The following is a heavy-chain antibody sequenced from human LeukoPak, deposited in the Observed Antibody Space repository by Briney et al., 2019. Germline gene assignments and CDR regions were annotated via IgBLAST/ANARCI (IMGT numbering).Heavy chain of an antibody. V-gene: IGHV3-NL1*01. CDR1: GLNFDDYA. CDR3: AKDLLYSSDNY. D-gene: IGHD3-22*01. CDR2: LYRGGDT. J-gene: IGHJ4*02. Sequence: PGGSLRLSCAAPGLNFDDYAIHWVRQAPGKGLEWVSVLYRGGDTYYADSVKGRFTISRDNSKNTLYLQMNSLRAEDTAVYYCAKDLLYSSDNYWGQGTLVTVSS.